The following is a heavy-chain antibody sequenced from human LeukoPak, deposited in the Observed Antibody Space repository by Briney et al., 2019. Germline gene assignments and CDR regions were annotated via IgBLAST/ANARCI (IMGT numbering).Heavy chain of an antibody. D-gene: IGHD5-24*01. J-gene: IGHJ3*02. Sequence: GXXXRLSCAASGFTFSDYYMSWIRQAPGKGLEWVSYISSSGSTIYYADSVKGRFNISRDNAKNSLYLQMNSLRAEGTAVYYCARDLRGYNYLRQVDAFDIWGQGTMVTVSS. CDR2: ISSSGSTI. V-gene: IGHV3-11*04. CDR3: ARDLRGYNYLRQVDAFDI. CDR1: GFTFSDYY.